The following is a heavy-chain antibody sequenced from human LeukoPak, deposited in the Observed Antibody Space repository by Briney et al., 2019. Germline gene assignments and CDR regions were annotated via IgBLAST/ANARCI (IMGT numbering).Heavy chain of an antibody. D-gene: IGHD1-26*01. V-gene: IGHV3-30-3*01. CDR3: ARDRGGATYDY. Sequence: PGRSLRLSCAASGFTFSSYAMHWVRQAPGKGLEWVAVISYDGSNKYYADSVKGRFTISRDNSKNTPYLQMNSLRAEDTAVYYCARDRGGATYDYWGQGTLVTVSS. CDR1: GFTFSSYA. J-gene: IGHJ4*02. CDR2: ISYDGSNK.